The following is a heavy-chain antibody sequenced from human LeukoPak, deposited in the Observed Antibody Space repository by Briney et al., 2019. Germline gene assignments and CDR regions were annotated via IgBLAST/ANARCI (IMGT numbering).Heavy chain of an antibody. Sequence: ASVKVSCKASGYTLTSYGISWVRQAPGQGLEWMGWISAYNGNTNYAQKLQGRVTMTTDTSTSTAYMELRSLRSDDTAVYYCASGRRGDILTWDDAFDIWGQGTMVTVSS. D-gene: IGHD3-9*01. V-gene: IGHV1-18*01. CDR3: ASGRRGDILTWDDAFDI. CDR1: GYTLTSYG. J-gene: IGHJ3*02. CDR2: ISAYNGNT.